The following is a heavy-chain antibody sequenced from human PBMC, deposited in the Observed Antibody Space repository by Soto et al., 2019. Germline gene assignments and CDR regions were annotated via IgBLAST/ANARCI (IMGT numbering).Heavy chain of an antibody. CDR2: ISSNGGST. Sequence: GGSLRLSCAASGFTFSSYAMHWVRQAPGKGLEYVSAISSNGGSTYYANSVKGRFTISRDNSKNTLYLQMGSLRAEDMAVYYCARGRLRFLEWSIGAFDYWGQGTLVTVSS. D-gene: IGHD3-3*01. CDR1: GFTFSSYA. J-gene: IGHJ4*02. V-gene: IGHV3-64*01. CDR3: ARGRLRFLEWSIGAFDY.